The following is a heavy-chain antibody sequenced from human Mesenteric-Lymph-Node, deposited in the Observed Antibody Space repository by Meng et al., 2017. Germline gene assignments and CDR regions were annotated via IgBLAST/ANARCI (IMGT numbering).Heavy chain of an antibody. CDR2: ISGSGGST. V-gene: IGHV3-23*01. CDR3: AKRSTMVTTNWGDFDL. CDR1: GFTFSSYA. J-gene: IGHJ3*01. D-gene: IGHD4/OR15-4a*01. Sequence: GESLKISCAASGFTFSSYAMSWVRQAPGKGLEWVSAISGSGGSTYYADSVKGRFTISRDNSKNTLYLQMNSLRAEDTAIYYCAKRSTMVTTNWGDFDLWGQGTMVTVSS.